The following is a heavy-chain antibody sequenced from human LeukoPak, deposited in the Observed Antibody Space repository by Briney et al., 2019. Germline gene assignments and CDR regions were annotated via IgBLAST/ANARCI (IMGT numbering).Heavy chain of an antibody. CDR1: GGSISSSNW. J-gene: IGHJ6*03. D-gene: IGHD6-6*01. V-gene: IGHV4-4*02. CDR2: IYHSGST. CDR3: ARGKSIAARRHYYYYMDV. Sequence: PSEILSLTCAVSGGSISSSNWWSWVRQPPGKGLEWIGEIYHSGSTNYNPSLKSRVTISVDTSKNQFSLKLSSVTAADTAVYYCARGKSIAARRHYYYYMDVWGKGTTVTVSS.